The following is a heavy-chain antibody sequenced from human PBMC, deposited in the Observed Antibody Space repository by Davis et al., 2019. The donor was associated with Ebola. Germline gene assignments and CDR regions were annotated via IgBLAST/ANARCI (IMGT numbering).Heavy chain of an antibody. CDR1: GFPLSNYA. J-gene: IGHJ4*02. CDR3: ARGFSYYGSGSYSLPANFDY. CDR2: SSGSGDST. V-gene: IGHV3-23*01. Sequence: PGGSLRLSCATSGFPLSNYAMSWVRQAPGKGLEWVAGSSGSGDSTYYADSVKGRFTISRDNSKNTLYLQMNSLRAEDTAVYYCARGFSYYGSGSYSLPANFDYWGQGTLVTVSS. D-gene: IGHD3-10*01.